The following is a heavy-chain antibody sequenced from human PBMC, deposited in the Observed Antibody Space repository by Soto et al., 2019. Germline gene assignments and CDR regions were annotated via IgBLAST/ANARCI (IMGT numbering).Heavy chain of an antibody. CDR3: AKDIDYYDYVWGSYSDGMDV. CDR2: ISWNSGSI. D-gene: IGHD3-16*01. Sequence: PVGSLRLSCAASGFTFDDYAMHWVRQAPGKGLEWVSGISWNSGSIGYADSVKGRFTISRDNAKNSLYLQMNSLRAEDTALYYCAKDIDYYDYVWGSYSDGMDVWGQGTTVTVSS. CDR1: GFTFDDYA. J-gene: IGHJ6*02. V-gene: IGHV3-9*01.